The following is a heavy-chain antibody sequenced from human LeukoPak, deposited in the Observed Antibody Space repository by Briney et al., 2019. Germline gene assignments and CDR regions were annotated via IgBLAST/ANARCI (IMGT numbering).Heavy chain of an antibody. V-gene: IGHV4-61*01. CDR3: VRDWEGFNFDI. Sequence: ETLSLTCTVSGGSVSSGSYYWSWIRQPPGEGLEWIAYIHNSGSTNYNPSLKSRVTISVDTSKNQFSLKLRSVTAADTAVYYCVRDWEGFNFDIWGQGTMVTVSS. CDR2: IHNSGST. D-gene: IGHD1-26*01. J-gene: IGHJ3*02. CDR1: GGSVSSGSYY.